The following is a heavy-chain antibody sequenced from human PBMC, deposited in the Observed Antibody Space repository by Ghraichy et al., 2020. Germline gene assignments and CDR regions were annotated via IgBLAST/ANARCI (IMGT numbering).Heavy chain of an antibody. Sequence: GGSLRLSCAASGFTFSSYWMSWVRQAPGKGLEWVANIKQDGSEKYYVDSVKGRFTISRDNAKNSLYLQMNSLRAEDTAVYYCAREADRYGYYYGMDVWGQGTTVTVS. J-gene: IGHJ6*02. V-gene: IGHV3-7*01. D-gene: IGHD5-18*01. CDR1: GFTFSSYW. CDR2: IKQDGSEK. CDR3: AREADRYGYYYGMDV.